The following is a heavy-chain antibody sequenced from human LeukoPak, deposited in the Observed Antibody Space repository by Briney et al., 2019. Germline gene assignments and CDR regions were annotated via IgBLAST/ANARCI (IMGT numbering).Heavy chain of an antibody. CDR3: ARGGMYYYGSGSYFDY. Sequence: SETLSLTCTVSGGSISSYYWSWIRQPPGKGLEWIGYIYYSGSTNYNPSLKSRVTISVDTSKNQFSLKPSSVTAADTAVYYCARGGMYYYGSGSYFDYWGQGTLVTVSS. V-gene: IGHV4-59*01. D-gene: IGHD3-10*01. J-gene: IGHJ4*02. CDR2: IYYSGST. CDR1: GGSISSYY.